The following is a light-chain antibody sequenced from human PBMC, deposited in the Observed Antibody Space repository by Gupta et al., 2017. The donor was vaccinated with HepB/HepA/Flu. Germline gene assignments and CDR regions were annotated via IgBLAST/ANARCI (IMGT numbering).Light chain of an antibody. J-gene: IGLJ2*01. CDR2: DVS. CDR1: SSDVGGDKY. Sequence: QSALTQTASVPGSPGQSITISCTGTSSDVGGDKYVSWYQQHPGEAPKLMIYDVSERPAGVANRFSGSKAGNTASLTISGLQAEDEADYYCSSYTRSSNLVFGGGTKLTVL. V-gene: IGLV2-14*03. CDR3: SSYTRSSNLV.